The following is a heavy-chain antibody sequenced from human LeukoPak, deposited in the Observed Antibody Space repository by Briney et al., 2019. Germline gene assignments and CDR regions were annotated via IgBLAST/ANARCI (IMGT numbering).Heavy chain of an antibody. D-gene: IGHD5-18*01. Sequence: PSETLSLTCTVSGGSISSSSYYWAWIRQPPGKGLEWIGSIYYSGSTYYNPSLKNRVTISVDTSKNQFSLKLSSVTAADTAVYYCATSRGSTYGYRALELPPSPVDWGQGTLVTVSS. V-gene: IGHV4-39*01. CDR3: ATSRGSTYGYRALELPPSPVD. J-gene: IGHJ4*02. CDR1: GGSISSSSYY. CDR2: IYYSGST.